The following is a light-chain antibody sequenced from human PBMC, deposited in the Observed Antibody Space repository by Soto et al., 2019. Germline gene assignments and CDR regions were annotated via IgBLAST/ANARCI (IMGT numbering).Light chain of an antibody. CDR1: QSVNRY. J-gene: IGKJ4*01. V-gene: IGKV3-11*01. CDR3: QQRSNWPPRLT. CDR2: DAS. Sequence: IVLTQSPATLSLSPWERATLVCRASQSVNRYLAWYQQKPGQTPRLLMYDASNRATGIPARFSGSGSGTDFTLTISSLEPEDFAVYYCQQRSNWPPRLTFGGGTKVDI.